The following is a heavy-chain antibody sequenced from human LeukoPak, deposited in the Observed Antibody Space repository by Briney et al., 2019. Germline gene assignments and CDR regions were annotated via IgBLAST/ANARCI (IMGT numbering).Heavy chain of an antibody. Sequence: SETLSLTCSVSGGSINSHYWSWIRQPPGKRLEWIGYIFNTGNTNYNPSLASRVSMSVDTSRAQFFLRLSPVTAADTAIYYCASRPADTTWYGVFDYWSQGTLVTVSS. D-gene: IGHD3-10*01. CDR3: ASRPADTTWYGVFDY. V-gene: IGHV4-59*11. J-gene: IGHJ4*02. CDR2: IFNTGNT. CDR1: GGSINSHY.